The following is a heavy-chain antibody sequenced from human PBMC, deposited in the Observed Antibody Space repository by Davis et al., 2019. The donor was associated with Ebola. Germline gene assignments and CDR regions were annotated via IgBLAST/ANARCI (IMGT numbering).Heavy chain of an antibody. CDR3: ARDRGFITIFGVLGYGMDV. CDR2: IIPILGIA. D-gene: IGHD3-3*01. CDR1: AGTFSSYA. V-gene: IGHV1-69*04. J-gene: IGHJ6*02. Sequence: SVKVSCKASAGTFSSYAISWVRQAPGQGLEWMGRIIPILGIANYAQKFQGRVTINADKSTSTAYMELSSLRSEDTAVYYCARDRGFITIFGVLGYGMDVWGQGTTVTVSS.